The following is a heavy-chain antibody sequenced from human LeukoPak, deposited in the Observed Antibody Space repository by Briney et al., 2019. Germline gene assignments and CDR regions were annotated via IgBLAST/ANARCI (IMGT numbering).Heavy chain of an antibody. Sequence: PSETLSLICTVSGGSISTYYWNWIRQPPGKGLEWIAYIHYSGTTNYNPSLKSRVTMSVDTSKNQFSLKLRSVTAADTAVYYCARFSFGHNWFDPWGQGTLVTVSS. J-gene: IGHJ5*02. D-gene: IGHD3-10*01. CDR2: IHYSGTT. CDR1: GGSISTYY. CDR3: ARFSFGHNWFDP. V-gene: IGHV4-59*08.